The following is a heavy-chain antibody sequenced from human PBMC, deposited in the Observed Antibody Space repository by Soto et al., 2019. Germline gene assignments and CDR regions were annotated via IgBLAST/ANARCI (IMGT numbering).Heavy chain of an antibody. Sequence: QVQLMESGGGVVQPGGSLRLSYATSGFTFSSYSMHWFRQAPGKGLEWVAVISSDGGTKIYTDSVKGRFTISRDNSKNTLYLHMDSLRADDTAVYYCAREVVTRHWYFDNWGQGIQVTVSS. V-gene: IGHV3-30-3*01. CDR1: GFTFSSYS. CDR2: ISSDGGTK. D-gene: IGHD1-1*01. J-gene: IGHJ4*02. CDR3: AREVVTRHWYFDN.